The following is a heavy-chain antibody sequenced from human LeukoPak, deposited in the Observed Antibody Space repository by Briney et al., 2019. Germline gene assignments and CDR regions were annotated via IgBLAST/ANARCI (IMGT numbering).Heavy chain of an antibody. CDR2: TNPSGGST. CDR1: GYTFTSYY. CDR3: ARASYSSGWYEGGTFDY. V-gene: IGHV1-46*01. D-gene: IGHD6-19*01. Sequence: ASVKVSCKASGYTFTSYYMHWVRQAPGQGLEWMGITNPSGGSTSYAQKFQGRVTMTRDTATSTVYMELSSLRSEDTAVYYCARASYSSGWYEGGTFDYWGQGTLVTVSS. J-gene: IGHJ4*02.